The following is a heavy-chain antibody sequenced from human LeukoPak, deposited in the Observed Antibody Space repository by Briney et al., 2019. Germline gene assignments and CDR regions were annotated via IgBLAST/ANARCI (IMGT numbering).Heavy chain of an antibody. Sequence: GGSLRLSCAASGFTFSSYSMNWVRQAPGKGLEWVSSISSSSSYIYYADSVKGRFTISRDNAKNSLYLQMNSLRAEDTAVYYCARGRFGEFLPFDYWGQGTLVTVSP. CDR2: ISSSSSYI. D-gene: IGHD3-10*01. V-gene: IGHV3-21*01. CDR1: GFTFSSYS. CDR3: ARGRFGEFLPFDY. J-gene: IGHJ4*02.